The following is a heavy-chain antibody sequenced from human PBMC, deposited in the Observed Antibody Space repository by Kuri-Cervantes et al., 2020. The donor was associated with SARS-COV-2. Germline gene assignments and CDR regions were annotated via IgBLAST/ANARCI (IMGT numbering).Heavy chain of an antibody. CDR1: GYTFTGYY. J-gene: IGHJ4*02. Sequence: ASVKVSCKASGYTFTGYYMHWVRQAPGKGLEWMGGFDPEDGETIYAQKFQGRVTMTEDTSTDTAYMELSSLRSEDTAVYYGATEYAIRAYDSSGYYGFYWGQGTLVTVSS. V-gene: IGHV1-24*01. CDR3: ATEYAIRAYDSSGYYGFY. D-gene: IGHD3-22*01. CDR2: FDPEDGET.